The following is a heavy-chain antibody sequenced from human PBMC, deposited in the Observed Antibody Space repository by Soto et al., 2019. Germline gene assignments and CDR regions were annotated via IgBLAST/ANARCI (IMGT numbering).Heavy chain of an antibody. CDR3: ARGMDYYKFDY. D-gene: IGHD1-26*01. CDR2: INHSGST. V-gene: IGHV4-34*01. J-gene: IGHJ4*02. CDR1: GGSFSGYY. Sequence: PSETLSLTCAVYGGSFSGYYWSWIRQPPGKGLEWIGEINHSGSTNYNPSLKSRVTISVDTSKNQFSLKLSSVTAADTAVYYCARGMDYYKFDYWGQGTLVTVSS.